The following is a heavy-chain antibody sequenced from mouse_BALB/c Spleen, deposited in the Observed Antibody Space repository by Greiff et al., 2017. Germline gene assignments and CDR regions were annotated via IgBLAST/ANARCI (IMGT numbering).Heavy chain of an antibody. D-gene: IGHD2-1*01. Sequence: EVHLVESGGGLVQPGGSMKLSCVASGFTFSNYWMNWVRQSPEKGLEWVAEIRLKSNNYATHYAESVKGRFTISRDDSKSSVYLQMNNLRAEDTGIYYCTRGYGNWYFDVWGAGTTVTVSS. CDR2: IRLKSNNYAT. J-gene: IGHJ1*01. CDR1: GFTFSNYW. CDR3: TRGYGNWYFDV. V-gene: IGHV6-6*02.